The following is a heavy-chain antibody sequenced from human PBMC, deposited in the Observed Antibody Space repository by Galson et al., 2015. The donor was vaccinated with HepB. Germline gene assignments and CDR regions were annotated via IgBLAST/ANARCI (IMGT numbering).Heavy chain of an antibody. V-gene: IGHV6-1*01. CDR3: ARGSSWFYYFDY. Sequence: CAISGDSVSSTSAAWSWIRQSPSRGLEWLGRTYYRSKQYNDYAVSVRSRITINPDTSKNQFSLQLNSVTPEDTAVYYCARGSSWFYYFDYWGQGTLVTVSS. CDR1: GDSVSSTSAA. J-gene: IGHJ4*02. CDR2: TYYRSKQYN. D-gene: IGHD6-13*01.